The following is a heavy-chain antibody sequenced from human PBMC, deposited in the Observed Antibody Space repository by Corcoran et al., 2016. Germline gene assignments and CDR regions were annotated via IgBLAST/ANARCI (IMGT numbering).Heavy chain of an antibody. CDR3: AKDLGDYDILTGADY. CDR1: GFTFSSYA. CDR2: ISGSGGST. Sequence: EVQLLESGGGLVQPVGSLRLSCAASGFTFSSYAMSWVRQAPGKGLEWVSAISGSGGSTYYADSVKGRFTISRDNSKNTLYLEMNSLRAEDTAVYYCAKDLGDYDILTGADYWGQGTLVTGSS. V-gene: IGHV3-23*01. J-gene: IGHJ4*02. D-gene: IGHD3-9*01.